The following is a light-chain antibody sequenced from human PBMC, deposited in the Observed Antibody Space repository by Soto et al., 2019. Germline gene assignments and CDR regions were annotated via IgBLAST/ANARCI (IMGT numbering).Light chain of an antibody. Sequence: IPLTQSPSFMSASVGDRVTITCRASQGISSYLAWYQQKPVKAPKLLIYAASTLQSGVPSRFIGSGSGTEFTLTISSLQPEDFATYYCQQLNSYPRNTFGQGTKLEIK. CDR1: QGISSY. J-gene: IGKJ2*01. V-gene: IGKV1-9*01. CDR2: AAS. CDR3: QQLNSYPRNT.